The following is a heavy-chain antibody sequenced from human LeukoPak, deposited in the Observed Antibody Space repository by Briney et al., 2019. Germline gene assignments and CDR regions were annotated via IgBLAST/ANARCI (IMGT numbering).Heavy chain of an antibody. CDR2: ISSSSTYI. CDR3: AGDYEGNLAFDI. J-gene: IGHJ3*02. CDR1: GFIFSDSW. V-gene: IGHV3-21*01. Sequence: GGSLRLSCAASGFIFSDSWMNWVRQAPGKGLEWVSSISSSSTYIYYADSLEGRFTISRDNVRNSLYLQMNSLRAEDTAVYYCAGDYEGNLAFDIWGQGTMVTVSS. D-gene: IGHD4-23*01.